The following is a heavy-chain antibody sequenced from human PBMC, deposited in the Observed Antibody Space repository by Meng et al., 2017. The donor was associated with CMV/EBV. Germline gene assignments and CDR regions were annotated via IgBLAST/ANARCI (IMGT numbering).Heavy chain of an antibody. V-gene: IGHV4-34*01. Sequence: SETLSLTCAVYGGSFSGYYWSWIRQPPGKGLEWIGEINHSGSTNYNPSLKSRVTIPVDTSKNQFPLKLSSVTAADTAVYYCARKAFAYYYGSGNLKTRAFDIWGQGTMVTVSS. CDR3: ARKAFAYYYGSGNLKTRAFDI. J-gene: IGHJ3*02. D-gene: IGHD3-10*01. CDR2: INHSGST. CDR1: GGSFSGYY.